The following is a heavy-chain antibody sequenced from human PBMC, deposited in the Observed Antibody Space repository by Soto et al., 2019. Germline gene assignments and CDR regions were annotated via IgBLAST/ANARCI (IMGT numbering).Heavy chain of an antibody. J-gene: IGHJ4*02. D-gene: IGHD6-19*01. Sequence: EVQLLESGGGLVQPGRSLRLSCAASGFTFSSYAMNWVRQAPGKGLEWVSAMSGTGGSTYYADSVKGRFTLSRGNSKNTLYLQMSSLRVEDTAVFYCAKAGFSSGWSPSYFDYWGQGTLVTVSS. CDR1: GFTFSSYA. CDR2: MSGTGGST. CDR3: AKAGFSSGWSPSYFDY. V-gene: IGHV3-23*01.